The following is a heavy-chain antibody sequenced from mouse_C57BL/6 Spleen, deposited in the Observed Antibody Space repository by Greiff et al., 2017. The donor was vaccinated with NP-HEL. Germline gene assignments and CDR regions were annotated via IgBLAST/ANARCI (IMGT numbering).Heavy chain of an antibody. V-gene: IGHV3-6*01. Sequence: EVQLQESGPGLVKPSQSLSLTCSVTGYSITSGYYWNWLRQFPGNKLEWMGYISYDGINNYNPSLTNRISITRDPSKNQFFLKLNSVTTEDTATYYCAITTVDARDYWGQGTSVTVSS. CDR1: GYSITSGYY. D-gene: IGHD1-1*01. CDR3: AITTVDARDY. CDR2: ISYDGIN. J-gene: IGHJ4*01.